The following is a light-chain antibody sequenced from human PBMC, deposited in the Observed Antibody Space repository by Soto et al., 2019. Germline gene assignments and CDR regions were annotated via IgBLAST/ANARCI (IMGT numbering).Light chain of an antibody. CDR1: QSASTY. Sequence: EIVMTQSPATLSVSPGERATLSCRASQSASTYLAWYQQKPGQAPRLLIYNAVNRATGVPARFTGSGSGTDFTLTISSLEPEDSAVYYCQQVKTFGQGTKVDIK. CDR2: NAV. V-gene: IGKV3-11*01. CDR3: QQVKT. J-gene: IGKJ1*01.